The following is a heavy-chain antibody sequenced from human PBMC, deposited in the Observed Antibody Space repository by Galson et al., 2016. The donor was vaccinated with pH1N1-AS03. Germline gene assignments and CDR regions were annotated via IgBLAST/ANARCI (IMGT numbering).Heavy chain of an antibody. CDR3: IKGGAASADFFDI. D-gene: IGHD3/OR15-3a*01. J-gene: IGHJ3*02. CDR2: ISWNSNKI. Sequence: SLRLSCAVSGFRFDDYAMHWVRQAPGQGLEWVSSISWNSNKIDYADSVKGRFTISRDSAKNSLNLQMNSLRAEDTALYYCIKGGAASADFFDIWGQGTMVTVSS. CDR1: GFRFDDYA. V-gene: IGHV3-9*01.